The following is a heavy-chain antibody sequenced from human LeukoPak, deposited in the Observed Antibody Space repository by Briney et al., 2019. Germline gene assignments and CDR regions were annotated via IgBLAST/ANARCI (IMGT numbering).Heavy chain of an antibody. V-gene: IGHV3-21*01. CDR2: ISSSSSYL. Sequence: TGGSLRLSCAASGFTFSSYSMNWVRQAPGKGLEWVSSISSSSSYLYYADSVKGRFTISRDNAKNSLYLQMNSLRAEDTAVYYCARDGSGADWYAFDIWGQGTMVTVSS. CDR3: ARDGSGADWYAFDI. D-gene: IGHD3-10*01. CDR1: GFTFSSYS. J-gene: IGHJ3*02.